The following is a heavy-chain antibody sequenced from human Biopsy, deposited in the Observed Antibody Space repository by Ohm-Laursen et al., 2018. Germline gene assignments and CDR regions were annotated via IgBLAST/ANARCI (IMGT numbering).Heavy chain of an antibody. CDR3: AKDLKWDVSADYFDF. D-gene: IGHD1-26*01. CDR1: GFTFSRYW. CDR2: INGGGDGT. Sequence: SLRLSCSASGFTFSRYWMTWVRQTPGKGLEWVSSINGGGDGTFYADSVKGRFSISRDNSKNTLYLQMKSLRAEDTALYYCAKDLKWDVSADYFDFWGQGTLVTVSS. J-gene: IGHJ4*02. V-gene: IGHV3-23*01.